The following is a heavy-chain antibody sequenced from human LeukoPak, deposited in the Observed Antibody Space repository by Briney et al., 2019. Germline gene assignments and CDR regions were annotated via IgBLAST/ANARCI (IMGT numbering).Heavy chain of an antibody. V-gene: IGHV3-23*01. CDR1: GFTFSSYA. J-gene: IGHJ4*02. D-gene: IGHD2-21*02. CDR3: ATGAAYCGGDCHFDY. Sequence: GGSLRLSCAASGFTFSSYAMSWVRQAPGKGLDWVSAISGSGGSTYYADSVKGRFTISRDNSKNTLYLQMNSLRAEDTAVYYCATGAAYCGGDCHFDYWGQGTLVTVSS. CDR2: ISGSGGST.